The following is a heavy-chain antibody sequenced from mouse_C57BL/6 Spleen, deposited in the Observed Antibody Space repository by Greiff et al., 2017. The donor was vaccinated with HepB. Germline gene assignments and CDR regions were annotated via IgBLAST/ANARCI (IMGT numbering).Heavy chain of an antibody. V-gene: IGHV5-9*01. CDR3: ARRDYYGSSFYFDY. CDR2: ISGGGGNT. J-gene: IGHJ2*01. Sequence: EVQVVESGGGLVKPGGSLKLSCAASGFTFSSYTMSWVRQTPEKRLEWVATISGGGGNTYYPDSVKGRFTISRDNAKNTLYLQMSSLRSEDTALYYCARRDYYGSSFYFDYWGQGTTLTVSS. CDR1: GFTFSSYT. D-gene: IGHD1-1*01.